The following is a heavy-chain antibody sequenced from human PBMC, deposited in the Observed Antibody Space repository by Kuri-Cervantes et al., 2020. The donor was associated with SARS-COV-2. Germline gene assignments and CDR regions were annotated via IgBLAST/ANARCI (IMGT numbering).Heavy chain of an antibody. CDR1: GGSFSGYY. J-gene: IGHJ3*02. CDR2: TNHSGST. V-gene: IGHV4-34*01. Sequence: LRLSCAVYGGSFSGYYWSWIRQPPGKGLEWNGETNHSGSTNYNPSLKSRVTISVDTSKNQFSLKLSSVTDADTAVYYCARGEGIVLVVYALAFDIWGQGTMVTVSS. CDR3: ARGEGIVLVVYALAFDI. D-gene: IGHD2-8*02.